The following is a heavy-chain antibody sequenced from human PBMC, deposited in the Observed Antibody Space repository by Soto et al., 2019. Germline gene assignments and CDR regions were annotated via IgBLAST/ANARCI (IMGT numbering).Heavy chain of an antibody. CDR3: APNRRRFPMMALSCDY. Sequence: QITFKESVPTLVNPTQTLTLTCTSSGFSLGTSGVGVGWFRQPQGKPLEWLALSYWADDKGYRPSLKSRLTTTKATSKDQVALTTTSMDPVDSATYSCAPNRRRFPMMALSCDYWGQGTLFTASS. J-gene: IGHJ4*02. CDR2: SYWADDK. D-gene: IGHD3-16*01. V-gene: IGHV2-5*02. CDR1: GFSLGTSGVG.